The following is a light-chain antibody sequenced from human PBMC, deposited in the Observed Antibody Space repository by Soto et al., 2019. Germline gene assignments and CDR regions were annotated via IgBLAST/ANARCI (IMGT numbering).Light chain of an antibody. CDR2: GAS. CDR3: QQYGSSPPT. CDR1: QSVSSSY. V-gene: IGKV3-20*01. J-gene: IGKJ1*01. Sequence: EIVLTQPPGTLSLSPGERATLSCRASQSVSSSYLAWYQQKPGQAPRLLIYGASSRATGIPDRFSGSGSGTAFTLTISRLEPEDFAVYYCQQYGSSPPTFGQGTKVEIK.